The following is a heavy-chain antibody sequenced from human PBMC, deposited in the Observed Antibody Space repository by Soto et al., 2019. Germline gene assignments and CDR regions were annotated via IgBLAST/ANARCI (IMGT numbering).Heavy chain of an antibody. CDR2: IYHSGST. Sequence: SETLSLTCAVSGGSISRGGYYWSWIRQPPGKGLEGIGYIYHSGSTYYHPSLKSRVTISVDRSKNQFSLKLSSVTAADTAVYYCARAPNYDFWRFDYWGQGTLVTVSS. CDR3: ARAPNYDFWRFDY. J-gene: IGHJ4*02. CDR1: GGSISRGGYY. V-gene: IGHV4-30-2*01. D-gene: IGHD3-3*01.